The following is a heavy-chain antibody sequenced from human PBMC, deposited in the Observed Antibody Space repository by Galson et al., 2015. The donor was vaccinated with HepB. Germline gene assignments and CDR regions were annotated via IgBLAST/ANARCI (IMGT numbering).Heavy chain of an antibody. D-gene: IGHD3-3*01. V-gene: IGHV3-23*01. J-gene: IGHJ4*02. CDR2: ISGSGGST. CDR3: AKVATYDFWSGYALDY. CDR1: GFTFSSYA. Sequence: LRLSCAASGFTFSSYAMSWVRQAPGKGLEWVSAISGSGGSTYYADSVKGRFTISRDNSKNTLYLQMNSLRAEDTAVYYCAKVATYDFWSGYALDYWGQGTLVTVSS.